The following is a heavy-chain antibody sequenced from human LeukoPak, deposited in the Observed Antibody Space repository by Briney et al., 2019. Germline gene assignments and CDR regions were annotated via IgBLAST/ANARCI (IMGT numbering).Heavy chain of an antibody. CDR2: IYHSGST. J-gene: IGHJ6*02. CDR1: GYYITGGYY. CDR3: ARQGHVFRVDV. Sequence: PSETLSLTCTVAGYYITGGYYWGWIRQHPGKGLEWIGNIYHSGSTNYNPSLKSRVTISVATSKNQFSLKLTSVTAADTALYYCARQGHVFRVDVGGQGTTVTVSS. D-gene: IGHD3-10*02. V-gene: IGHV4-38-2*02.